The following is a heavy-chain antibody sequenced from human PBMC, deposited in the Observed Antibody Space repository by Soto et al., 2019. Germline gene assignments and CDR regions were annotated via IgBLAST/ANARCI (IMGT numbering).Heavy chain of an antibody. D-gene: IGHD3-3*01. CDR1: GYTFISYG. Sequence: QVQLVQSGTEVKKPGASVKVSCKASGYTFISYGISWVRQAPGQGLEWMGWISAYNGDTNYAQKLQGRVTMTTDTSTNTAYMELRSLRSDDTPVYYCARVGCDFCPNDYWGQGTLITVSS. J-gene: IGHJ4*02. CDR2: ISAYNGDT. V-gene: IGHV1-18*01. CDR3: ARVGCDFCPNDY.